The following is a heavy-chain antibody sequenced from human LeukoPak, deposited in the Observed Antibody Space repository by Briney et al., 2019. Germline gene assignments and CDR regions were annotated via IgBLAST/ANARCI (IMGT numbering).Heavy chain of an antibody. V-gene: IGHV1-2*02. J-gene: IGHJ4*02. CDR2: INPDSGVT. D-gene: IGHD3-10*01. CDR3: ARGGNPNYFDH. Sequence: ASVKVSCKASGYTFTGYYIHWVRQAPGQGLEWMGWINPDSGVTNYAQKFQGRVTMTGDTSISTAYMELSRLRSDDTAMYYCARGGNPNYFDHWGQGTLVTASS. CDR1: GYTFTGYY.